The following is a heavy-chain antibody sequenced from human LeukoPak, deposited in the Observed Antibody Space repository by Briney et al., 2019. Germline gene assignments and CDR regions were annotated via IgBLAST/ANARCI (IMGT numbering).Heavy chain of an antibody. CDR2: ISSSSSYI. Sequence: PGGSLRLSCAASGFTFVSYGMNCVRQAPGRGLEWVSSISSSSSYIYYADSVKGRFTISIDNSKNSLYLQMNSLRAEDTAVYYCARATYGTVAGTVFDYWGQGTLVTVSS. D-gene: IGHD6-19*01. CDR1: GFTFVSYG. CDR3: ARATYGTVAGTVFDY. J-gene: IGHJ4*02. V-gene: IGHV3-21*01.